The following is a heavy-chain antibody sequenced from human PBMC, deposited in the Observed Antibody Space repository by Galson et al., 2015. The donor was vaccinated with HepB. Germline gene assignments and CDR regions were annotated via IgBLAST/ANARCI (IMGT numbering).Heavy chain of an antibody. CDR3: ARGNSGKYWAYFDY. CDR1: GFTFNSCW. CDR2: IKQDGSEK. J-gene: IGHJ4*02. Sequence: SLRLSCAAYGFTFNSCWMSWVRQAPGKGLEWVAIIKQDGSEKHYVQSVRGRFTTSRDNVKSSLYLQMNSLRAEDTAVYYCARGNSGKYWAYFDYWGQGNLVSVSS. D-gene: IGHD1-26*01. V-gene: IGHV3-7*03.